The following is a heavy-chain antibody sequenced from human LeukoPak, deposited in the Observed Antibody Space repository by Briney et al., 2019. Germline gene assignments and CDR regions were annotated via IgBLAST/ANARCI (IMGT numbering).Heavy chain of an antibody. CDR1: GGSISSYY. Sequence: SETLSLTCTVSGGSISSYYWSWIRQHPGKGLEWIGYIYYSGSTYYNPSLKSRVTISLDTSKNQFSLKLSSVTAADTAVYYCAARAYYYDSSGYYSNWYFDLWGRGTLVTVSS. V-gene: IGHV4-59*06. CDR2: IYYSGST. D-gene: IGHD3-22*01. J-gene: IGHJ2*01. CDR3: AARAYYYDSSGYYSNWYFDL.